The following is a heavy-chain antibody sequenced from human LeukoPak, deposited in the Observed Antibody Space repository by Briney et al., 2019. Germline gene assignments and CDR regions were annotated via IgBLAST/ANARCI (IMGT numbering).Heavy chain of an antibody. Sequence: ASVKVSCKASGYTFTSYGISWVRQAPGQGLEWMGWISAYNGNTNYAQKLQGRVTMTTDTSTSTAYMELRSLRSDDTAVYYCARSVTTPAYYYYGMDVWGQGTTVTVSS. V-gene: IGHV1-18*01. CDR2: ISAYNGNT. CDR3: ARSVTTPAYYYYGMDV. J-gene: IGHJ6*02. D-gene: IGHD4-17*01. CDR1: GYTFTSYG.